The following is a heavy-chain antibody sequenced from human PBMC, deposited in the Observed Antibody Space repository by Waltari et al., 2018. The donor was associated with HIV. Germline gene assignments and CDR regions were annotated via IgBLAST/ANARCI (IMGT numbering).Heavy chain of an antibody. CDR3: ASSKVRGVIYFDY. Sequence: QVQLQQSGPGLVKPSETLSLTCIVSGGPISSYYWSWIRQPPGKGLEWIGYIYYSGSTNYNPSLKSRVTISVDTSKNQISLKLSSATAADTAVYYCASSKVRGVIYFDYWGQGTLVTVSS. CDR1: GGPISSYY. J-gene: IGHJ4*02. D-gene: IGHD3-10*01. CDR2: IYYSGST. V-gene: IGHV4-59*01.